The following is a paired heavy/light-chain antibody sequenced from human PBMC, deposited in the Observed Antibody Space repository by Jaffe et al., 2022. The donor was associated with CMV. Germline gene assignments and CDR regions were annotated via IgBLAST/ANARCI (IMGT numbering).Heavy chain of an antibody. V-gene: IGHV1-46*01. CDR2: INPSGGST. J-gene: IGHJ4*02. Sequence: QVQLVQSGAEVKKPGASVKVSCKASGYTFTNYHMHWVRQAPGQGLEWMGIINPSGGSTSYAQKFQGRVTMTRDTSTSTVYMELSSLRSEDTGVYYCARTGGLDYWGQGTLVTVSS. CDR1: GYTFTNYH. CDR3: ARTGGLDY. D-gene: IGHD3-16*01.
Light chain of an antibody. CDR3: MQNIQVRT. CDR1: QSLLHDDGKTY. CDR2: EVS. Sequence: DIVLTQTPLSLSVTPGQPASISCKSSQSLLHDDGKTYLYWYLQKPGQPPQLLIYEVSTRFSGVPDRFSGSGSGTDFTLKISRVEAEDVGVYYCMQNIQVRTFGQGTKVEIK. J-gene: IGKJ1*01. V-gene: IGKV2D-29*01.